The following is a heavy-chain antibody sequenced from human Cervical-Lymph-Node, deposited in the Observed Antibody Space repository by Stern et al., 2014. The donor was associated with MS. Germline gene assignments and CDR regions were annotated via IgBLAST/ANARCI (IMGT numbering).Heavy chain of an antibody. CDR3: ARDGDSSMLGLDV. V-gene: IGHV1-69*01. D-gene: IGHD4-17*01. Sequence: QLVESGAEVKKPGSSVKVSCKASGGTLSNYGISWVRQAPGQGLEWMGGIIPMVGTANSAQKFQGRGTLTADASTNTAYMDLSSLTSEDTAVYYCARDGDSSMLGLDVWGQGTTVTVSS. J-gene: IGHJ6*02. CDR1: GGTLSNYG. CDR2: IIPMVGTA.